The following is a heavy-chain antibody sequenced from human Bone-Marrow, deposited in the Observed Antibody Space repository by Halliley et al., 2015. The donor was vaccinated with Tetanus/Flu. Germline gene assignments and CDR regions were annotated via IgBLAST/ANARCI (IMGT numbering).Heavy chain of an antibody. D-gene: IGHD6-25*01. CDR3: ARDRMRLDP. J-gene: IGHJ5*02. Sequence: GLEWMGQIDSMGNTNYNPPLKGRLTISGNTSRNRFPLSRSSGTAADTAVYYCARDRMRLDPWGQGTLVTVSS. CDR2: IDSMGNT. V-gene: IGHV4-59*12.